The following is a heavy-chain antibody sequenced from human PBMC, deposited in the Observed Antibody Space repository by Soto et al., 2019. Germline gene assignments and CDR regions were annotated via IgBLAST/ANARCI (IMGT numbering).Heavy chain of an antibody. D-gene: IGHD4-17*01. J-gene: IGHJ2*01. CDR3: AKRTVGWYFDL. CDR1: GFTFGDYA. V-gene: IGHV3-23*01. Sequence: HPGGSLRLSCTASGFTFGDYAMSWFRQAPGKGLEWVSVISGSGGSTYYADAVKGRFTISRDNSKNTPYLQMNSLRAEDTAVYYCAKRTVGWYFDLWGRGTLVTVSS. CDR2: ISGSGGST.